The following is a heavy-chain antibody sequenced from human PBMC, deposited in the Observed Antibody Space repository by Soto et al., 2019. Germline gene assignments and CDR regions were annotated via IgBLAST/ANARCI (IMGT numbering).Heavy chain of an antibody. Sequence: SETLSLTCAVYGGSFSGYYWSWIRQPPGKGLEWIGEINHSGSTNYNPSLKSRVTIPVDTSKNQFSLKLSSVTAADTAVYYCARMVPYSSGWQGGDAFDIWGQGTMVTVSS. D-gene: IGHD6-19*01. J-gene: IGHJ3*02. CDR2: INHSGST. CDR1: GGSFSGYY. CDR3: ARMVPYSSGWQGGDAFDI. V-gene: IGHV4-34*01.